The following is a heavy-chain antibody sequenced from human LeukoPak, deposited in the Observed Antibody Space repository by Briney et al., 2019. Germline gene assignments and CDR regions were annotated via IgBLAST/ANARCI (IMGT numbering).Heavy chain of an antibody. CDR2: VSLDGTNK. J-gene: IGHJ4*02. CDR3: VRVIWRNGYDFFDS. CDR1: GFTLETYP. D-gene: IGHD5-12*01. Sequence: SGGSLRLSCAASGFTLETYPMHWVRQAPDKGLEWLALVSLDGTNKHYAGSVKGRFTVSRDNSKNTVYLEMNSLTTEDTAVYYCVRVIWRNGYDFFDSWGQGTLVTVSS. V-gene: IGHV3-30-3*01.